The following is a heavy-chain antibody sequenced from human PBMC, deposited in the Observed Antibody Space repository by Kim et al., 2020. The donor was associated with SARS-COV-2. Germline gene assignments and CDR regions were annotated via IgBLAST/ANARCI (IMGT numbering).Heavy chain of an antibody. CDR2: IYYSGST. Sequence: SETLSLTCTVSGGSISSSSHYWGWTRQPPGKGLEWIGSIYYSGSTYYNPSLKSRVTISVDTSKNQFSLKLSSVTAADTAVYYCARTLGSGYPGVGMHWGQGTLVTVSS. J-gene: IGHJ1*01. CDR3: ARTLGSGYPGVGMH. D-gene: IGHD5-12*01. CDR1: GGSISSSSHY. V-gene: IGHV4-39*01.